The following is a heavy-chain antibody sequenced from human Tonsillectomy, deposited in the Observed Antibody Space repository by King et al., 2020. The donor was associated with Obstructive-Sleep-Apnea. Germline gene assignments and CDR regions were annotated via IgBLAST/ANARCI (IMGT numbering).Heavy chain of an antibody. V-gene: IGHV3-30*18. CDR1: GFTFSSYG. D-gene: IGHD3-10*01. J-gene: IGHJ4*02. CDR2: ISYDGSNK. CDR3: AKDEYNGSGGPDY. Sequence: VQLVESGGGVVQPGRSLRLSCAASGFTFSSYGMHWVRQAPGKGLEGVAVISYDGSNKYYADSVKGRFTISRDNSKNTLYLQMNSLRAEDTAVYYCAKDEYNGSGGPDYWGQGTLVTVSS.